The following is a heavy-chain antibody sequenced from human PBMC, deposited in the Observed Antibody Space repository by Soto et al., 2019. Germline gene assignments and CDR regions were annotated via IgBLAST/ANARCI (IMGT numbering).Heavy chain of an antibody. V-gene: IGHV1-18*01. Sequence: ASVKVSCKASGYTFTSYGISWVRQAPGQGLEWMGWISAYNGNTNYAQKLQGRVTMTTDTSTSTAYMELRSLRSDDTAVYYCARDSWFGSGWYYFDNLSQRTLLTVSA. CDR2: ISAYNGNT. J-gene: IGHJ4*02. CDR1: GYTFTSYG. CDR3: ARDSWFGSGWYYFDN. D-gene: IGHD6-19*01.